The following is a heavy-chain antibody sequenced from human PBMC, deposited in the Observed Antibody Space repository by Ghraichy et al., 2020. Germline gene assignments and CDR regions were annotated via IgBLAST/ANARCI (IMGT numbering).Heavy chain of an antibody. Sequence: GGSLRLSCVASGFNFSTYSMNWVRQAPGKGLEWVSAISSRSTYISYADPLKGRFTISRDNAKNSLFLQMNSLRAEDTAVYYCARDHFEAYCSVNIEDYYFGMDVWGQGTTVTVSS. CDR2: ISSRSTYI. V-gene: IGHV3-21*01. CDR3: ARDHFEAYCSVNIEDYYFGMDV. D-gene: IGHD2-21*01. CDR1: GFNFSTYS. J-gene: IGHJ6*02.